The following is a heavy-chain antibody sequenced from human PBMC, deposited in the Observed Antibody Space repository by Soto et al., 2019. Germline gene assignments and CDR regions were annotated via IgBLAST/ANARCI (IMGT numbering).Heavy chain of an antibody. CDR3: AREVGSTNREGGERRRGLIGVHDAFDI. D-gene: IGHD3-16*01. V-gene: IGHV1-69*13. CDR2: IIPIFGTA. J-gene: IGHJ3*02. Sequence: ASVKVSCKASGGTFSSYAISWVRQAPGQGLEWMGGIIPIFGTANYAQKFQGRVTITADESTSTAYMELSSLRSEDTAVYYCAREVGSTNREGGERRRGLIGVHDAFDIWGQGTMVTVSS. CDR1: GGTFSSYA.